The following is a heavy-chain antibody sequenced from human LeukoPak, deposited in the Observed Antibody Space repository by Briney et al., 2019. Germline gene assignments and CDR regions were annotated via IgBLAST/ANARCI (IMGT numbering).Heavy chain of an antibody. CDR2: ISNDGNNK. CDR1: GFTFSIYA. Sequence: GGSLRLSCAASGFTFSIYAMHWVRQAPGKGLEWVAVISNDGNNKYFADSVKGRFTISRDNSKNTLYLQMNSLRAEDTAVYYCARFLGGSGSFFDYWGQGTLVTVSS. CDR3: ARFLGGSGSFFDY. D-gene: IGHD3-10*01. J-gene: IGHJ4*02. V-gene: IGHV3-30-3*01.